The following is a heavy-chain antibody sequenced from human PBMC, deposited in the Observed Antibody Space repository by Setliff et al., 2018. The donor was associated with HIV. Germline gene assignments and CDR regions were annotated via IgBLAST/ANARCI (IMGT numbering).Heavy chain of an antibody. D-gene: IGHD2-2*01. CDR3: ARHLGLPDATDYMDV. CDR1: GYSFTSYW. V-gene: IGHV5-51*01. Sequence: SLKISCKGSGYSFTSYWIGWVRQMPGKGLEWMGIVYPGDSNTRYSPSFQGQVTISADQSVSTAYLQWSSLKASDNAMYYCARHLGLPDATDYMDVWGKGTTVTVSS. CDR2: VYPGDSNT. J-gene: IGHJ6*03.